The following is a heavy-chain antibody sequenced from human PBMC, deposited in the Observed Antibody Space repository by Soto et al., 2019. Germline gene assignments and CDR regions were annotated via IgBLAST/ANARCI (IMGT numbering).Heavy chain of an antibody. J-gene: IGHJ6*02. Sequence: ASVKVSCKASGYTFINYGVSWVRPAPGQGLEWRGWISAYNGDKKYAQNVQGRVTLTTDTSTSTAYMELSSLRSEDTALYYCARDKLRFLEWSPPRHCYYGMDVWG. V-gene: IGHV1-18*01. CDR3: ARDKLRFLEWSPPRHCYYGMDV. CDR2: ISAYNGDK. CDR1: GYTFINYG. D-gene: IGHD3-3*01.